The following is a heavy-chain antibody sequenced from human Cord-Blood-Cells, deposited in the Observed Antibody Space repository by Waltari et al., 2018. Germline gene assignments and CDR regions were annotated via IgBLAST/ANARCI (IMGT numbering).Heavy chain of an antibody. CDR2: INHSGST. Sequence: QVQLQQWGAGLLKPSETLSLTCAAYGGSFSGYYWSRTRQPPGKGLEWIGEINHSGSTNDNPSLKSRVTISVDTSKNQFSLKLSSVTAADTAVYYCARGRIVVVPAADAFDIWGQGTMVTVSS. CDR3: ARGRIVVVPAADAFDI. V-gene: IGHV4-34*01. CDR1: GGSFSGYY. J-gene: IGHJ3*02. D-gene: IGHD2-2*01.